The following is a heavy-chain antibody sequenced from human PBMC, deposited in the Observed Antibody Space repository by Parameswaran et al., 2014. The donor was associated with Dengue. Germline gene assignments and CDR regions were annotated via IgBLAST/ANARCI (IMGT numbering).Heavy chain of an antibody. CDR3: ARDGPVTTLYYYYGMDV. J-gene: IGHJ6*02. D-gene: IGHD4-11*01. V-gene: IGHV3-48*03. Sequence: VRQMPGKGLEWVSYISSSGSTIYYADSVKGRFTISRDNAKNSLYLQMNSLRAEDTAVYYCARDGPVTTLYYYYGMDVWGQGTTVTVSS. CDR2: ISSSGSTI.